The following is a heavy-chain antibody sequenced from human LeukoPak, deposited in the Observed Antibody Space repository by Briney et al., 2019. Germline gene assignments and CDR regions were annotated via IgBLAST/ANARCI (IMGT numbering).Heavy chain of an antibody. CDR3: AREGYGYAFDI. V-gene: IGHV1-69*02. D-gene: IGHD5-12*01. J-gene: IGHJ3*02. CDR1: GATFSSYT. Sequence: ASVKVSCKASGATFSSYTISWVRQAPGQGLEWMGRIIPILGIANYAQKFQGRVTITADKSTSTAYMELSSLRSEDTAVYYCAREGYGYAFDIWGQGTMVTVSS. CDR2: IIPILGIA.